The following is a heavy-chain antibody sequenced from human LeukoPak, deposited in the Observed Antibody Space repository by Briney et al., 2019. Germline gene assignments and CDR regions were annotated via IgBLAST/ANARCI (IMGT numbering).Heavy chain of an antibody. D-gene: IGHD2-2*01. V-gene: IGHV3-48*04. CDR1: GFTFSSYS. CDR3: AKAYCSSTSCCIDY. Sequence: GGSLRLSCAASGFTFSSYSMNWVRQVPGKGLEWVSYISSSSSTIYYADSVKGRFTISRDNAKNSLYLQMNSLRAEDMALYYCAKAYCSSTSCCIDYWGQGTLVTVSS. J-gene: IGHJ4*02. CDR2: ISSSSSTI.